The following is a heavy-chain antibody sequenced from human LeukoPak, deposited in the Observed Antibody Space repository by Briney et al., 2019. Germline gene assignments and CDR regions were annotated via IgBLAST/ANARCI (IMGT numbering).Heavy chain of an antibody. CDR3: ARSIAVAGTFIDY. J-gene: IGHJ4*02. Sequence: GSLRLSCAASGFTFSSYGMHWVRQAPGKGLEWVAVIWYDGSNKYYADSVKGRFTISRDNSKNTLYLQMNSLRAEDTAVYYCARSIAVAGTFIDYWGQGTLVTVSS. D-gene: IGHD6-19*01. CDR2: IWYDGSNK. V-gene: IGHV3-33*01. CDR1: GFTFSSYG.